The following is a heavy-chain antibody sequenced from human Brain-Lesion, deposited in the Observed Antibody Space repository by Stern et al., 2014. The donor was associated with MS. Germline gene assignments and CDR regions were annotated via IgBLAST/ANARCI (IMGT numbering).Heavy chain of an antibody. CDR2: IYASGTT. J-gene: IGHJ6*02. D-gene: IGHD5-12*01. V-gene: IGHV3-53*04. Sequence: VQLVQSGGGLVQPGGSLRLSCAASGLTVANEYMSWVRQAPGKGPEWASLIYASGTTAYADSVKGRFIISRHNSENTLSLQMNSLRPEDTAVYYCAREGGDDDDYYGLDVWGPGTTVTVSS. CDR1: GLTVANEY. CDR3: AREGGDDDDYYGLDV.